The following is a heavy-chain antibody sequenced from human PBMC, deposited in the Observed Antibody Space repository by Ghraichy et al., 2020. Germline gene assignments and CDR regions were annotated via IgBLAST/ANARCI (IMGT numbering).Heavy chain of an antibody. CDR1: GYTFTGYY. CDR3: ARWYIVGATSAFDI. CDR2: INPNSGGT. Sequence: ASVKVSCKASGYTFTGYYMHWVRRAPGQGLEWMGWINPNSGGTNYAQKFQGRVTMTRDTSISTAYMELSRLRSDDTAVYYCARWYIVGATSAFDIWGQGTMVTVSS. D-gene: IGHD1-26*01. J-gene: IGHJ3*02. V-gene: IGHV1-2*02.